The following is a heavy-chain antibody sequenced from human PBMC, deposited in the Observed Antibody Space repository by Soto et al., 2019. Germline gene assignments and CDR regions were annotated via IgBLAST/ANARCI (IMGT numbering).Heavy chain of an antibody. CDR2: INPNSGGT. J-gene: IGHJ6*02. CDR3: ARDYTYYGMDV. V-gene: IGHV1-2*04. Sequence: ASVKVSCKASGGTFSSYAISWVRQAPGQGLEWMGWINPNSGGTNYAQKFQGWVTMTRDTSISTAYMELSRLRSDDTAVYYCARDYTYYGMDVWGQGTTVTVSS. CDR1: GGTFSSYA.